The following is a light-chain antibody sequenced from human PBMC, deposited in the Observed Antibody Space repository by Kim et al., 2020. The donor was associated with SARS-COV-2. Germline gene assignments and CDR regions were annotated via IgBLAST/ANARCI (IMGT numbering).Light chain of an antibody. J-gene: IGKJ4*01. V-gene: IGKV1-39*01. CDR2: GAS. CDR3: QQSYSTPLT. Sequence: ASVGDRVTITCRASQNISSYLNWYQQKPGKAPKLLIYGASSLQSGVPSRFSGSGSGTDFTLTISSLQPEDFATYYCQQSYSTPLTFGGGTKVDIK. CDR1: QNISSY.